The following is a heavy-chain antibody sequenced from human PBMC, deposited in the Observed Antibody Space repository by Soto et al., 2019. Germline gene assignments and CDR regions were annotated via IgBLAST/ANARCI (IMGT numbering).Heavy chain of an antibody. D-gene: IGHD1-20*01. J-gene: IGHJ5*01. Sequence: SVKVSCKACGGSFIRYVINWVRQAPGQGLDWMGGIIPMFGTANYEQGFHGRLTINADERTNTAYMELSTLRSEDSAVYYCTTSSRKHCRGITCRANSSDSWGQGTLVTVSS. CDR1: GGSFIRYV. CDR3: TTSSRKHCRGITCRANSSDS. V-gene: IGHV1-69*13. CDR2: IIPMFGTA.